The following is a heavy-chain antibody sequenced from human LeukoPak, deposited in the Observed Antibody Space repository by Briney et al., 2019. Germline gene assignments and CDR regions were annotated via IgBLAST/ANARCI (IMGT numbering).Heavy chain of an antibody. V-gene: IGHV3-23*01. J-gene: IGHJ4*02. CDR3: AKRHYYGSGSSDY. Sequence: GGSLRLSCAASGFTVSSNYMSWVRQAPGKGLEWVSAISGSGGSTYYADSVKGRFTISRDNSKNTLYLQMNSLRAEDTAVYYCAKRHYYGSGSSDYWGQGTLVTVSS. CDR1: GFTVSSNY. CDR2: ISGSGGST. D-gene: IGHD3-10*01.